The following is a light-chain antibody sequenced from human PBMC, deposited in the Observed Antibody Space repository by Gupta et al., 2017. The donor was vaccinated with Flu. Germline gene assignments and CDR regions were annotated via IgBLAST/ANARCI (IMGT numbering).Light chain of an antibody. J-gene: IGKJ4*01. CDR3: QQYDNLQLT. CDR1: QDISNY. Sequence: DIQMTQSPSSLSASVGDRVTITCQASQDISNYLNWYQQKPGKAPKLLIYDASNLETGVPSRFSGSGSGTDFTFTISNLQPEDIATYYCQQYDNLQLTFGGGTKVEIK. CDR2: DAS. V-gene: IGKV1-33*01.